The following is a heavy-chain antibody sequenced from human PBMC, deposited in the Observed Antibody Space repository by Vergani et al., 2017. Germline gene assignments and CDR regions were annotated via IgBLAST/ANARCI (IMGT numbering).Heavy chain of an antibody. CDR2: IIPIFGTA. CDR1: GGTFSSYA. J-gene: IGHJ3*02. Sequence: QVQLVQSGAEVKKPGSSVKVSCKASGGTFSSYAISWVRQAPGQGLEWMGGIIPIFGTANYAQKFQGSVTITADESTSTAYMELSSLRSEDTAVYYCAXDSSPLCAGDCPGDAFDIWGQGTMVTVSS. CDR3: AXDSSPLCAGDCPGDAFDI. V-gene: IGHV1-69*01. D-gene: IGHD2-21*02.